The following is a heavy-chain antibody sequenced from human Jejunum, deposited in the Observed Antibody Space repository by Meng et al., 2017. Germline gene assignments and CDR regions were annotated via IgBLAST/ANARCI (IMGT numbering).Heavy chain of an antibody. J-gene: IGHJ5*02. V-gene: IGHV3-30*04. CDR1: GFSFSSYT. CDR3: AREPVFRGWLDP. CDR2: RSSDGGVT. Sequence: GGSLRLSCAASGFSFSSYTMHWVRQAPGKGLEWVAVRSSDGGVTWCADSVKGRFTIYRDNSKRTLYLQMNSLGPEDTAVYHCAREPVFRGWLDPWGQGTLVTVSS. D-gene: IGHD2/OR15-2a*01.